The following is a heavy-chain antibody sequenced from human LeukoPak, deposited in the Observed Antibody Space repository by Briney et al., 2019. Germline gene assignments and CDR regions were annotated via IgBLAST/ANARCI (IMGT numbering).Heavy chain of an antibody. CDR1: GGSISSYY. CDR3: ARDLGFWSGPDY. D-gene: IGHD3-3*01. CDR2: IYSSGST. J-gene: IGHJ4*02. V-gene: IGHV4-4*07. Sequence: SETLSLTCTVSGGSISSYYWSWIRQPAGKGLQWIGRIYSSGSTNYSPSLRSRVTMSVDTSKNQFSLRLTSVTAADTAVYYCARDLGFWSGPDYWGQGTLVTVSS.